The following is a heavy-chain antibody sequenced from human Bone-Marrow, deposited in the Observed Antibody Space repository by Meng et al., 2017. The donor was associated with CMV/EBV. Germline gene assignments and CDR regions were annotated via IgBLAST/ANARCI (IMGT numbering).Heavy chain of an antibody. CDR3: ARGLMVRGVIYTENFDY. J-gene: IGHJ4*02. CDR1: GFTFSTFG. Sequence: LSLTCAVSGFTFSTFGMNWVRQAPGKGLEWVAFIRYDGMNKYYADSVKGRFTISRDNSKNMLYLQMNSLRAEDTAVYYCARGLMVRGVIYTENFDYWGQGTLVTVSS. V-gene: IGHV3-30*02. D-gene: IGHD3-10*01. CDR2: IRYDGMNK.